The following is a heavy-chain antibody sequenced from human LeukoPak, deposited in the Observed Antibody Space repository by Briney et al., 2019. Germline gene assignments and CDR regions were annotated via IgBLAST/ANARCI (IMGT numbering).Heavy chain of an antibody. V-gene: IGHV4-39*02. Sequence: SETLSLTCTVSGGSLSSSNYYWGWLRHPPGTGLDWIANIYYSGRTYYNPSLKSRVTISVDTSKNHFSPKLSSVTAAGTTVYYCVCGCGWYYFDNWGQGTLVTVSS. CDR1: GGSLSSSNYY. D-gene: IGHD6-19*01. CDR2: IYYSGRT. CDR3: VCGCGWYYFDN. J-gene: IGHJ4*02.